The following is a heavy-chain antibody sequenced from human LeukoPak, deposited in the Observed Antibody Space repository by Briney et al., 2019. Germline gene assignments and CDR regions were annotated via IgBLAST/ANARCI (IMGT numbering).Heavy chain of an antibody. V-gene: IGHV3-23*01. CDR2: ISGSGDTI. J-gene: IGHJ4*02. Sequence: GGSLRLSCAASGFTFSRYAMSWVRQAPGKGLEWVSAISGSGDTIYYADSVKGRFTISRDNSKNTLYLQMSSLRVEDTAVYYCARQPGLAVAGRFDYWGQGTPVTVSS. CDR1: GFTFSRYA. CDR3: ARQPGLAVAGRFDY. D-gene: IGHD6-19*01.